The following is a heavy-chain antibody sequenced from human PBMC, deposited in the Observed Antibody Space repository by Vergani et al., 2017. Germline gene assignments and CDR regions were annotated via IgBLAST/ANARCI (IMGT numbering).Heavy chain of an antibody. CDR1: GFTFSSYA. J-gene: IGHJ5*02. CDR3: ARVPRITMIVVVP. CDR2: ISSSGSTI. D-gene: IGHD3-22*01. V-gene: IGHV3-48*03. Sequence: EVQLLESGGGLVQPGGSLRLSCAASGFTFSSYAMSWVRQAPGKGLEWVSYISSSGSTIYYADSVKGRFTISRDNAKNSLYLQMNSLRAEDTAVYYCARVPRITMIVVVPWGQGTLVTVSS.